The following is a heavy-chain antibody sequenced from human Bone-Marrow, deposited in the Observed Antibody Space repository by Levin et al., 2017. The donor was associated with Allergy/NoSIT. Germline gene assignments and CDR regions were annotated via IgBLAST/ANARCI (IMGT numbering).Heavy chain of an antibody. CDR2: ISSSSDYI. D-gene: IGHD6-19*01. CDR1: GFTFSRYS. J-gene: IGHJ6*02. CDR3: RTSSWYDGMDV. Sequence: GGSLRLSCAGSGFTFSRYSMNWVRQVPGRGLEWVASISSSSDYIYYGDAVKGRLTISRDDGVNSVYLQMNSLRAEDTAVYFCRTSSWYDGMDVWGQGTTVMVSS. V-gene: IGHV3-21*01.